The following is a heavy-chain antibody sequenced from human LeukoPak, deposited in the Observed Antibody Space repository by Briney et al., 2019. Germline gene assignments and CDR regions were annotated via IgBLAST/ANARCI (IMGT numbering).Heavy chain of an antibody. D-gene: IGHD6-25*01. V-gene: IGHV3-30*18. Sequence: GGSLRLSCAASGFTFSSYGMHWVRQAPGKGLEWVAVISYDGSNKYYADSVKGRFTISRDNSKNTLYLQMNSLRAEDTAVYYCAKDRGGYAQYNWFDPWGQGTLVTVSS. CDR2: ISYDGSNK. CDR1: GFTFSSYG. J-gene: IGHJ5*02. CDR3: AKDRGGYAQYNWFDP.